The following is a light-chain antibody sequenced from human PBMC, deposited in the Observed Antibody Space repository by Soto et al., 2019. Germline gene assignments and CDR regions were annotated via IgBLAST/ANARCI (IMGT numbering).Light chain of an antibody. Sequence: QSVLTQSPSASGTPGQKVTISCSGGRFNIGNNKVNWYQQLPGTAPKLLIYSDDQRPSGVPDRFSGSESGPSASLAISGLQSGDEADYYCAAGDDSPNGPAFGGGTKLTVL. CDR3: AAGDDSPNGPA. CDR2: SDD. CDR1: RFNIGNNK. V-gene: IGLV1-44*01. J-gene: IGLJ2*01.